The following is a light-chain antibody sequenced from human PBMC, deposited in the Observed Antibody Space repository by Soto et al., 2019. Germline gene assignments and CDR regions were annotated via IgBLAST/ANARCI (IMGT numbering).Light chain of an antibody. CDR2: EVS. CDR1: NSNIGSNP. Sequence: QSVLTQPPSASGTPGQRVTISCSGSNSNIGSNPVHWYQQFPGTAPKLMIYEVSNRPSGVSNRFSGPKSGNTASLTISGLQAEDEADYYCSSYTSSSTLVFGTGTKVTVL. V-gene: IGLV2-14*01. J-gene: IGLJ1*01. CDR3: SSYTSSSTLV.